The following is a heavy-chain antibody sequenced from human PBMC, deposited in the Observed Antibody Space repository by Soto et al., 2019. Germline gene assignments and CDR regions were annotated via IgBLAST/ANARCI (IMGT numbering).Heavy chain of an antibody. Sequence: PWGCLRLSCAACGFTFRNWGVDGVRQTPGKGLEWVSYISDSGATKHYADSVKGRFTISRDNGKDSLYLQMNSLRDEDTAVYFCARCSRNSCYSYGLDVWGQGATVTVPS. J-gene: IGHJ6*02. V-gene: IGHV3-48*02. CDR2: ISDSGATK. CDR1: GFTFRNWG. CDR3: ARCSRNSCYSYGLDV. D-gene: IGHD2-15*01.